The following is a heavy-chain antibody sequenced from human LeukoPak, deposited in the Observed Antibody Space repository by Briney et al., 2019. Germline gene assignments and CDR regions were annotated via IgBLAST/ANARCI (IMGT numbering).Heavy chain of an antibody. CDR2: ISGSGGST. Sequence: GGSLRLSCAASGFTFSDYYMSWIRQAPGKGLEWVSAISGSGGSTYYADSVKGRFTISRDNSKNTLYLQMNSLRAEDTAVYYCAKDIAFGGVIDDYWGQGTLVTVSS. CDR1: GFTFSDYY. CDR3: AKDIAFGGVIDDY. J-gene: IGHJ4*02. D-gene: IGHD3-16*02. V-gene: IGHV3-23*01.